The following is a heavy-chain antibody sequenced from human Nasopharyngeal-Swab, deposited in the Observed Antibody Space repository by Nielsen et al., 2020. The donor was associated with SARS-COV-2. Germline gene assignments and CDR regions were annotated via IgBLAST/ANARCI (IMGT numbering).Heavy chain of an antibody. CDR3: ARGNSSSWYMYYFDY. CDR1: GGSISSSSYY. Sequence: SETLSLTCTVSGGSISSSSYYWVWIRQPPGKGLEWIGSIYYSGSTYYNPSLKSRVTVSVDTTKNQFSLKLSSVTAADMAVYYCARGNSSSWYMYYFDYWGQGTLVTVSS. CDR2: IYYSGST. D-gene: IGHD6-13*01. V-gene: IGHV4-39*01. J-gene: IGHJ4*02.